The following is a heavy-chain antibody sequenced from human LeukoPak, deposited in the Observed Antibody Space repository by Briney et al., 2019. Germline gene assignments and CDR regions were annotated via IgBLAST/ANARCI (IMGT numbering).Heavy chain of an antibody. J-gene: IGHJ4*02. V-gene: IGHV1-69*13. CDR3: ARVLIGGGWQYFDY. D-gene: IGHD6-19*01. CDR1: GYTFTSYG. CDR2: IIPIFGTA. Sequence: WASVKVSCKASGYTFTSYGISWVRQAPGQGLEWMGGIIPIFGTANYAQKFQGRVTITADESTSTAYMELSSLRSEDTAVYYCARVLIGGGWQYFDYWGQGTLVTVSS.